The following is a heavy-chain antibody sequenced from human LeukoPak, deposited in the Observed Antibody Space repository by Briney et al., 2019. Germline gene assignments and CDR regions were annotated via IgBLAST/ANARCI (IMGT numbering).Heavy chain of an antibody. CDR1: GGSFSGYY. D-gene: IGHD6-13*01. Sequence: SETLSLTCAVYGGSFSGYYWSWIRQPPGKGLEWIGEINHSGSTNYHPSLKRRVTISVDTSKNQFSLKLSSVTAADTAVYYCAMSSTRGYYYYYYMDVWGKGTTVTVSS. J-gene: IGHJ6*03. CDR2: INHSGST. CDR3: AMSSTRGYYYYYYMDV. V-gene: IGHV4-34*01.